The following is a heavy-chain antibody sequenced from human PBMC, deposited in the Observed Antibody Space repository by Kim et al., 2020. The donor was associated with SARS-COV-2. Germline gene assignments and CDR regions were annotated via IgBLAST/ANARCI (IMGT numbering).Heavy chain of an antibody. CDR3: SGHGGYSV. V-gene: IGHV3-23*01. D-gene: IGHD2-21*02. J-gene: IGHJ4*02. Sequence: GGSLRLSCAASGFTLTNHAMTWVRQAPGKGLEWVADIRGNDATYYADSAKGRFAISRDNSRNSVELQMNSLTADDTAVYYCSGHGGYSVWGPGALVTVSS. CDR1: GFTLTNHA. CDR2: IRGNDAT.